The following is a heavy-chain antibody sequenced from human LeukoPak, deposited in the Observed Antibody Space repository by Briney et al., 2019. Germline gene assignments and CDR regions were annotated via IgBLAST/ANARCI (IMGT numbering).Heavy chain of an antibody. V-gene: IGHV4-34*01. CDR3: ARGFSYADYVWGSYREGDY. Sequence: SETLSLTCAVYGGSFSSYYWSWIRQPPGKGLEWIGEINHSGSTNCNPSLKSRVTISVDTSKNQFSLKLSSVTAADTAVYYCARGFSYADYVWGSYREGDYWGQGTLVTVSS. J-gene: IGHJ4*02. CDR1: GGSFSSYY. CDR2: INHSGST. D-gene: IGHD3-16*02.